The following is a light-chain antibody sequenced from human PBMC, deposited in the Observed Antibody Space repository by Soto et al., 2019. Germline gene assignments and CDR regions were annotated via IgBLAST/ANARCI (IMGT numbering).Light chain of an antibody. J-gene: IGLJ2*01. Sequence: QSVLTQPPSASGAPGQRVTISCTGSSTNIGAGYDVHWYQQLPGTAPKLLIYGNSNRPSGVPDRFSGSKSGTSASLAITGLEDEDEADYYCQSYGSSHVVFGGGTKLTVL. CDR3: QSYGSSHVV. V-gene: IGLV1-40*01. CDR2: GNS. CDR1: STNIGAGYD.